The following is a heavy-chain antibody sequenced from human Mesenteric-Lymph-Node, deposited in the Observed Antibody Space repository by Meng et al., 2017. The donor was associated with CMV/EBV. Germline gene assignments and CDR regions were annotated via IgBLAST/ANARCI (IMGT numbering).Heavy chain of an antibody. CDR2: INSDGSST. CDR1: GFTFSSYW. J-gene: IGHJ3*02. V-gene: IGHV3-74*01. CDR3: ARRQGTRPTTHGVDHAFDI. Sequence: GGSLRLSCAASGFTFSSYWMHWVRQAPGKGLVWVSRINSDGSSTSYADSVKGRFIISRDNAKNTLYLQMNSLRADDTAVYYCARRQGTRPTTHGVDHAFDIWGQGTMVTVSS. D-gene: IGHD3-3*01.